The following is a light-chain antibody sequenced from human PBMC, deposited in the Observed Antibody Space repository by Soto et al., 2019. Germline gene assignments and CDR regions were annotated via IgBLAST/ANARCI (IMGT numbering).Light chain of an antibody. CDR1: SNDVGGYNF. V-gene: IGLV2-8*01. CDR3: SSYAGNNIFYV. CDR2: EVS. Sequence: QPALAQPPSTSGSPGHSVTISCAGTSNDVGGYNFVSWYQQHPGKAPKLMIFEVSKRPSGVPDRFSGSKSGNTASLTVSGLQAEDEADYYCSSYAGNNIFYVFGTGTKVTVL. J-gene: IGLJ1*01.